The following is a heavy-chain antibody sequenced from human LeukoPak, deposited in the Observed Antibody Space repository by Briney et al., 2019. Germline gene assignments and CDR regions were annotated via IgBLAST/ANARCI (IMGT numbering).Heavy chain of an antibody. CDR3: AKDQDYYGSGSYYIAPDY. Sequence: GGSLRLSCAASGFTFSSYGMHWVRQAPGKGLEWVAFIRYDGSNKYYADSVKGRFIISRDNSKNTLYLQMNSLRAEDTAVYYCAKDQDYYGSGSYYIAPDYWGQGTLVTVSS. CDR1: GFTFSSYG. D-gene: IGHD3-10*01. J-gene: IGHJ4*02. CDR2: IRYDGSNK. V-gene: IGHV3-30*02.